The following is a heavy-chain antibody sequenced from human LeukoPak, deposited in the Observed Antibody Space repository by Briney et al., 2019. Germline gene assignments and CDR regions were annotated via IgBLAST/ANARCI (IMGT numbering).Heavy chain of an antibody. V-gene: IGHV3-48*01. CDR2: ISSSSSTI. D-gene: IGHD4-11*01. J-gene: IGHJ4*02. CDR3: ARTSFLDY. Sequence: PGGSLRLSCAASGFTFSSYEMNWVRQAPGKGLEWVSYISSSSSTIYYADSVKGRFTISRDNAKNSLYLQMNSLRAEDTAVYYCARTSFLDYWGQGTLVTVSS. CDR1: GFTFSSYE.